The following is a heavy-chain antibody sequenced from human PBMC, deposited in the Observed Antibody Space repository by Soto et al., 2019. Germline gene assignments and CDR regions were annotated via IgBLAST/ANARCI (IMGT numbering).Heavy chain of an antibody. D-gene: IGHD6-6*01. CDR3: ARRGLSSSSTFRYNSYGMDV. Sequence: GASVKVSCKASGYTFTSYGISRVRQAPGQGLEWMGWINAYSGNTSYAQKFQGRVTMTTDTSMSTAYMELSSLRSEDTAVYYCARRGLSSSSTFRYNSYGMDVWGQGTTVTVSS. V-gene: IGHV1-18*01. CDR2: INAYSGNT. J-gene: IGHJ6*02. CDR1: GYTFTSYG.